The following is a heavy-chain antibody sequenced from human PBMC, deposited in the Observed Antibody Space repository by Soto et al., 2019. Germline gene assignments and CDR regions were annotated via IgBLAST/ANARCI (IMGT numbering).Heavy chain of an antibody. CDR3: ARDNNWSYDS. CDR1: GFTFSSYW. CDR2: IKPDGSRT. V-gene: IGHV3-74*03. Sequence: GGSLRLSCPASGFTFSSYWMHWVRQAPGAGLVWGSYIKPDGSRTKDADPVKGRLPISRDNARNTLYLRMNSLRAEDTAVYYCARDNNWSYDSWGRGTLVTVSS. D-gene: IGHD1-1*01. J-gene: IGHJ4*02.